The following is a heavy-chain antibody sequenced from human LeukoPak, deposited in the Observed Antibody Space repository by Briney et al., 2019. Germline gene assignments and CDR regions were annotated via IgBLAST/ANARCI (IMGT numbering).Heavy chain of an antibody. Sequence: SETLSLTCAVYGGSFSSYYWGWIRQPPGKGLEWIGSIYYSGSTYYNPSLKSRVTISVDTSKNQFSLKLSSVTAADTAVYYCARLPLSRNFDPWGQGTLVTVSS. CDR3: ARLPLSRNFDP. CDR1: GGSFSSYY. CDR2: IYYSGST. V-gene: IGHV4-39*07. J-gene: IGHJ5*02. D-gene: IGHD2/OR15-2a*01.